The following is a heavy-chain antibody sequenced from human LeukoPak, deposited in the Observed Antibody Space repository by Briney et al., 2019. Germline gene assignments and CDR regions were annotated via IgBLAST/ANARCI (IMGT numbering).Heavy chain of an antibody. Sequence: SQTLSLTCTVSGGSISSGGYYWSWIRQHPGKGLEWIGYIYYSGSTYYNPSLKSRVTISVDTSKNQFSLKLSSVTAADTAVYYSASLRRDGYKFDYWGQGTLVTVSS. V-gene: IGHV4-31*03. J-gene: IGHJ4*02. CDR1: GGSISSGGYY. CDR3: ASLRRDGYKFDY. CDR2: IYYSGST. D-gene: IGHD5-24*01.